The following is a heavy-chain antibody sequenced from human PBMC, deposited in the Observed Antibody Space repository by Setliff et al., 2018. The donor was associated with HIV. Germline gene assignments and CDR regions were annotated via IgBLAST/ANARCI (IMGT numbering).Heavy chain of an antibody. CDR1: GYSFTDYY. CDR2: INPKSDGT. Sequence: ASVKVSCKASGYSFTDYYIHWVRQAPGQGLEWMGWINPKSDGTNYAQKFQGWITMTRDASISTAYMELSRLRSDDTGVYYCTRVLGAFDIWGQGTMVTVSS. J-gene: IGHJ3*02. V-gene: IGHV1-2*04. CDR3: TRVLGAFDI.